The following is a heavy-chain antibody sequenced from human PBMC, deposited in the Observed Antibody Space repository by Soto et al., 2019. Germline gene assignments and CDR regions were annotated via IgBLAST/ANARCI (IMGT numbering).Heavy chain of an antibody. J-gene: IGHJ5*02. V-gene: IGHV1-8*01. D-gene: IGHD5-18*01. Sequence: ASVKVSCKASGYTFTSYDINWVRQATGQGLEWMGWMNPNSGNTGYAQKLQGRVTMTRNTSISTAYTELSSLRSADTAVYYCARGGYSYGYSGFDPWGQGTLVTVSS. CDR2: MNPNSGNT. CDR1: GYTFTSYD. CDR3: ARGGYSYGYSGFDP.